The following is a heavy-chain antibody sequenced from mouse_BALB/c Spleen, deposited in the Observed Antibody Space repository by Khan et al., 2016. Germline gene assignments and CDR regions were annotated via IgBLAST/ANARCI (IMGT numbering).Heavy chain of an antibody. CDR1: GYSFTGYN. CDR3: ARSGYGSSYAMDY. Sequence: VQLQQSGPELEKPGASVKISCKASGYSFTGYNMNWVKQSNGKSLEWIGNIDPYYGGISYNQKFKDKATLTVDKSSSTAYLQLKSLTSEDSAVSYSARSGYGSSYAMDYWRQGTSVTVSS. V-gene: IGHV1-39*01. D-gene: IGHD1-1*01. J-gene: IGHJ4*01. CDR2: IDPYYGGI.